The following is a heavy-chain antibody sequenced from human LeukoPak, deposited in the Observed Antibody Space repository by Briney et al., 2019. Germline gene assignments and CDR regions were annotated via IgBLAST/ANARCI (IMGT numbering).Heavy chain of an antibody. CDR1: GGSISSYY. CDR2: INYSGST. D-gene: IGHD6-19*01. J-gene: IGHJ4*02. Sequence: KTSETLSLTCTVSGGSISSYYWSWIRQPPGKGLEWVGYINYSGSTTYNPSLKSRVAISVDTSRNQFSLKLSSVTAADRAVYYCARGYSTGWYGGFDFWGQGTLVTVSS. V-gene: IGHV4-59*08. CDR3: ARGYSTGWYGGFDF.